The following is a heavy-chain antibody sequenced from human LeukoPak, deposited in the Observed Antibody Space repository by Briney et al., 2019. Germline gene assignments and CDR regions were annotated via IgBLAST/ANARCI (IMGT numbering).Heavy chain of an antibody. CDR1: GGSISSSSYY. V-gene: IGHV4-39*07. CDR3: ATYYYSGSYYYPFDY. Sequence: PSETLSLTCTVSGGSISSSSYYWGWIRQPPGKGLEWIGSIYYSGSTYYNPSLKSRVTISVDRSKNQFSLKLSSVTAADTAVYYCATYYYSGSYYYPFDYWGQGTLVTVSS. J-gene: IGHJ4*02. D-gene: IGHD1-26*01. CDR2: IYYSGST.